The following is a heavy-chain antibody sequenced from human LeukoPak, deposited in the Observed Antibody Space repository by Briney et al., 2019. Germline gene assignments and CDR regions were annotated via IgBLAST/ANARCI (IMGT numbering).Heavy chain of an antibody. V-gene: IGHV3-23*01. J-gene: IGHJ4*02. CDR1: GFTFSSYA. Sequence: GGSLRLSCAASGFTFSSYAMSWVRQAPGKGLEWVSAISGSGGSTYYADSVKGRFTISRDMPKNTLCLQMNSLRAEDTAVYYCAREGIVATLDYWGQGTLVTVSS. CDR2: ISGSGGST. CDR3: AREGIVATLDY. D-gene: IGHD5-12*01.